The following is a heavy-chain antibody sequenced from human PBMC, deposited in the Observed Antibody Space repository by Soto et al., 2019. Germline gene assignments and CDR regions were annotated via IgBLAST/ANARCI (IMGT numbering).Heavy chain of an antibody. V-gene: IGHV4-39*01. CDR2: IYYSGST. J-gene: IGHJ5*02. CDR3: ASPKIAFYNWFNP. Sequence: SETLSLTCTVSGGSISSYYWGWIRQPPGKGLEWIGSIYYSGSTYYNPSLKSRVTISVDTSKNQFSLKLSSVTAADTAVYYCASPKIAFYNWFNPWGQGTLVTVSS. D-gene: IGHD3-3*02. CDR1: GGSISSYY.